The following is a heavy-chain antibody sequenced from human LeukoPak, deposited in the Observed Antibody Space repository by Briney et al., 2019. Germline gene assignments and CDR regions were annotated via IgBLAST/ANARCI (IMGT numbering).Heavy chain of an antibody. V-gene: IGHV4-39*01. CDR3: ARQVGYTSSSRWFDP. Sequence: PSETLSLTCTVSGGSMSSSDYYWGWIRQPPGKGLEWVGSIYYSGSTYYNPSLKSRVTISVDTSKNQFSLKLRSVTAADTAVYYCARQVGYTSSSRWFDPWGQGTLGTVSS. D-gene: IGHD6-6*01. CDR1: GGSMSSSDYY. J-gene: IGHJ5*02. CDR2: IYYSGST.